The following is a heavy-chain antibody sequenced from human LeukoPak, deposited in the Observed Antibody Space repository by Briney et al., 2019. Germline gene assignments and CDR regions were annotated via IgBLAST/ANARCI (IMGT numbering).Heavy chain of an antibody. CDR2: IHYSGST. V-gene: IGHV4-59*01. CDR3: VRDQSEFDS. J-gene: IGHJ4*02. Sequence: SETLSLTCSVSGGSIKTYYWTWVRQPPGKGLEWIGYIHYSGSTDSNPSLMGRVTISLDTSKSQFSLELRSVTAADTAVYYCVRDQSEFDSWGQGTVVTVSS. CDR1: GGSIKTYY.